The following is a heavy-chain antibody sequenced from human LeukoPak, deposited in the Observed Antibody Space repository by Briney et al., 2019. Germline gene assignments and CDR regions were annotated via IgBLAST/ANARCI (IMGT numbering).Heavy chain of an antibody. CDR2: IIPMLAIA. J-gene: IGHJ6*02. D-gene: IGHD3-22*01. Sequence: ASVKLSCKSSGGTFSSNGISRVRQAPGQGLEWMGRIIPMLAIANYAQKYQGRVTISADTSTSTAYMELSSLRSEDTAVYYCARTNSYAGSGYQGPGTFYYAMDVWGQGTTVTVSS. CDR1: GGTFSSNG. CDR3: ARTNSYAGSGYQGPGTFYYAMDV. V-gene: IGHV1-69*04.